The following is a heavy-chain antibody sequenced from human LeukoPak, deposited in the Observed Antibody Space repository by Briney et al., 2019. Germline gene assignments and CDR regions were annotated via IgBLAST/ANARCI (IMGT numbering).Heavy chain of an antibody. D-gene: IGHD2-21*02. V-gene: IGHV3-30*18. CDR1: GFTFSSYG. CDR3: AKDGGDSTQDY. J-gene: IGHJ4*02. Sequence: PGRSLRLSCAASGFTFSSYGMHWVRQAPGKGLEWVAVISYDGSNKYHADSVKGRFTISRDNSKNTLYLQMNSLRAEDTAVYYCAKDGGDSTQDYWGQGTLVTVSS. CDR2: ISYDGSNK.